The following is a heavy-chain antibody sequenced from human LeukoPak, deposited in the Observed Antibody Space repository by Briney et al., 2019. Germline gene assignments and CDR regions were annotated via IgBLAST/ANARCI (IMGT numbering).Heavy chain of an antibody. Sequence: SETLPLTCTVSGGSISSYYWSWIRQPPGKGLEWIGYIYYSGSTNYNLSLKSRVTISVDTSKNQFSLKLSSVTAADTAVYYCARLIRDRYYYYGMDVWGQGTTVTVSS. CDR1: GGSISSYY. D-gene: IGHD3-10*01. CDR3: ARLIRDRYYYYGMDV. V-gene: IGHV4-59*08. J-gene: IGHJ6*02. CDR2: IYYSGST.